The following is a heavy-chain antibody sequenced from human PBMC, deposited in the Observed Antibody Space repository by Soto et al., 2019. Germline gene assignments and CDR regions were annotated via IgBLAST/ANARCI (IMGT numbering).Heavy chain of an antibody. CDR2: IIPILGIA. V-gene: IGHV1-69*02. CDR1: GGTFSSYT. CDR3: ASGLIDCSSTSCYVDY. D-gene: IGHD2-2*01. Sequence: QVQLVQSGAEVKKPGSSVKVSCKASGGTFSSYTISWVRQAPGQGLEWMGRIIPILGIANYAQKFQGRVTINEDKSTSTAYMELSSLRSEDTAVYYCASGLIDCSSTSCYVDYCGQGTLVTVSS. J-gene: IGHJ4*02.